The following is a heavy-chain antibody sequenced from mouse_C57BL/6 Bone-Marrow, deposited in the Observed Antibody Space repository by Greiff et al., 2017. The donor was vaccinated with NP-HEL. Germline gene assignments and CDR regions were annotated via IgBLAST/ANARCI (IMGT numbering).Heavy chain of an antibody. CDR1: GYAFSSSW. Sequence: QLQESGPELVKPGASVKISCKASGYAFSSSWMNWVKQRPGKGREWIGRIYPGDGDPNYNGKFKGKATLTADKSSSPAYMQLSSLTSEDSAVYLCARPYYSNLYYYAMDYWGQGTSVTVSS. CDR2: IYPGDGDP. V-gene: IGHV1-82*01. J-gene: IGHJ4*01. CDR3: ARPYYSNLYYYAMDY. D-gene: IGHD2-5*01.